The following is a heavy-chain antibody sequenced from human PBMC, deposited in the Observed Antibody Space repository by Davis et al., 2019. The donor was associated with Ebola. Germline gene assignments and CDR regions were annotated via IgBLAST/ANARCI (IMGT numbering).Heavy chain of an antibody. CDR1: GGSYSGYY. V-gene: IGHV4-34*01. D-gene: IGHD5-12*01. Sequence: SETLSLTCAVYGGSYSGYYWSWIRQPPGKGLEWIGEINHSGSTNYNPSLKSRVTISVDKSKNQFSLKLSSVTAADTAVYYCAKFRGYSGYLYYYYGMDVWGQGTTVTVSS. J-gene: IGHJ6*02. CDR2: INHSGST. CDR3: AKFRGYSGYLYYYYGMDV.